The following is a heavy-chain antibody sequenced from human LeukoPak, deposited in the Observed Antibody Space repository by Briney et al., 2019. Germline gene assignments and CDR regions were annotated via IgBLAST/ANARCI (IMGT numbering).Heavy chain of an antibody. J-gene: IGHJ4*02. CDR3: AKEVHDKLEFADY. V-gene: IGHV3-23*01. Sequence: PGGSLRLSCAVSGFTFSNYAMSWVRQAPGKGLEWVSSISNNGGGTYYADSVKGRFTISTDNSKNTLYLQMNSLRAEDTAVYYCAKEVHDKLEFADYWGQGTLVTVSS. CDR1: GFTFSNYA. D-gene: IGHD3-9*01. CDR2: ISNNGGGT.